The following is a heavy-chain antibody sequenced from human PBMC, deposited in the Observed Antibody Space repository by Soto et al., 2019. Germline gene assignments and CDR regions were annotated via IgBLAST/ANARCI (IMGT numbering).Heavy chain of an antibody. D-gene: IGHD3-10*01. J-gene: IGHJ6*02. V-gene: IGHV3-15*01. CDR2: IKSKTDGGTT. CDR3: RGWFGELDYYYYGMDV. Sequence: EVQLVESGGGLVKPGGSLRLSCAASGFTFSNAWMSWVRQAPGKGLEWVGRIKSKTDGGTTDYAAPVKGRFTISRDDSKNTLYLQMNSLKTEDTAVYYCRGWFGELDYYYYGMDVWGQGTTVTVSS. CDR1: GFTFSNAW.